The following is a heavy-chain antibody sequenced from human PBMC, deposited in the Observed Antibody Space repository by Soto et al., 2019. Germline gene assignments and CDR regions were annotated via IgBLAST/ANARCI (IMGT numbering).Heavy chain of an antibody. V-gene: IGHV4-59*01. Sequence: SETLSLTCTVSGGSISSYFWSWIRQPPGKGLGRIGYIHYNGNTNYDPSLKSRVTISLDTSKNHFSLRLNSVTAADTAVYYCARGGYYDTSGQRPLDSWGQGTLVTVSS. CDR1: GGSISSYF. D-gene: IGHD3-22*01. CDR2: IHYNGNT. CDR3: ARGGYYDTSGQRPLDS. J-gene: IGHJ5*01.